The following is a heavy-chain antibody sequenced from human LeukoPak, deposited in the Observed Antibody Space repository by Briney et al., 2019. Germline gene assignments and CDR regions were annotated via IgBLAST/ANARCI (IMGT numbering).Heavy chain of an antibody. J-gene: IGHJ4*02. Sequence: SVKVSCKASGGTFSSYAISWVRQAPGQGLEWMGRIIPIFGTANYAQKFQGRVTVTTDESTSTAYMELSSLRSEDTAVYYCARDQGSGWYQNERPLHRGSFDYWGQGTLVTVSS. CDR1: GGTFSSYA. CDR2: IIPIFGTA. CDR3: ARDQGSGWYQNERPLHRGSFDY. V-gene: IGHV1-69*05. D-gene: IGHD6-19*01.